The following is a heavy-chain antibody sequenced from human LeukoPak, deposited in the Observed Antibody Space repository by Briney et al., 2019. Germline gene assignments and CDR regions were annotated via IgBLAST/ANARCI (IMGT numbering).Heavy chain of an antibody. J-gene: IGHJ4*02. D-gene: IGHD3-3*01. V-gene: IGHV3-53*01. CDR2: IYSGGST. CDR3: AKSRNYDFWSGYYTSSEYFDY. CDR1: GFTVSGNY. Sequence: GGSLRLSCAASGFTVSGNYMSWVRQAPGKGLEWVSTIYSGGSTYYADSVKGRFTISRDNSKNTLYLQMNSLRAEDTAVYYCAKSRNYDFWSGYYTSSEYFDYWGQGTLVTVSS.